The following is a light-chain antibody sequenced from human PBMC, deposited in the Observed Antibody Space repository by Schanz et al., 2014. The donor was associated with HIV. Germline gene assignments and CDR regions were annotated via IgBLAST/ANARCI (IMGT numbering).Light chain of an antibody. CDR2: GNN. Sequence: QSVLTQPPSVSGAPGQRVTISCTGSSSNIGAGYDVHWYKQLPETAPKLLMFGNNNRPSGVPDRYSGSKSDTSASLAITGLRSEDEAHYYCASWDDSLGVFGGGTKLTVL. V-gene: IGLV1-40*01. CDR1: SSNIGAGYD. J-gene: IGLJ3*02. CDR3: ASWDDSLGV.